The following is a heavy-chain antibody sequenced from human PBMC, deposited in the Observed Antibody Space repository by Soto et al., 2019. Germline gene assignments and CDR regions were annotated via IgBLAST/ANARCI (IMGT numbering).Heavy chain of an antibody. J-gene: IGHJ4*02. CDR1: GYTFTNYG. D-gene: IGHD6-6*01. V-gene: IGHV1-18*01. CDR3: ARGGSSSSDFDY. CDR2: ISTYSVNT. Sequence: XSVKVSCKASGYTFTNYGISWVRQAPGQGLEWMGWISTYSVNTKYPQKLQGRVTMTTDTSTSTAFMELKNLRSDDTAVYYCARGGSSSSDFDYWGQGTLVTAPQ.